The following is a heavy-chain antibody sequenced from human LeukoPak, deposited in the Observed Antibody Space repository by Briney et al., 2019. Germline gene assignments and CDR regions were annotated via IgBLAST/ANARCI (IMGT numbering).Heavy chain of an antibody. J-gene: IGHJ4*02. V-gene: IGHV3-48*04. CDR3: ARDRVVGAEKYFDY. Sequence: GGSLRLSCAASGFTFSSYSMNWVRQAPGKGLEWVSYISSSDSTIYYADSVKGRFTISRDNAKNSLYLQMNSLRAEDTAVYYCARDRVVGAEKYFDYWGQGTLVTVSS. D-gene: IGHD1-26*01. CDR2: ISSSDSTI. CDR1: GFTFSSYS.